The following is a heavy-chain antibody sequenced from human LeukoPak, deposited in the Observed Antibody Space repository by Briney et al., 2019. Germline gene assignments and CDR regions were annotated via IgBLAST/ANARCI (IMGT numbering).Heavy chain of an antibody. V-gene: IGHV3-21*01. CDR1: GFTFSSYS. Sequence: GGSLRLSCAASGFTFSSYSMNWVRQAPGKGLEWVSSISSSSSYIYYADSVKGRFTISRENAKNSLYLQMNSLRAGDTAVYYCARESRSMVRGSRSDAFDIWGQGTMVTVSS. CDR3: ARESRSMVRGSRSDAFDI. CDR2: ISSSSSYI. J-gene: IGHJ3*02. D-gene: IGHD3-10*01.